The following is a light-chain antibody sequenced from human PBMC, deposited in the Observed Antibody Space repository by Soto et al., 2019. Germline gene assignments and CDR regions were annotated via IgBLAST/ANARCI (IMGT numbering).Light chain of an antibody. CDR2: GAS. Sequence: DIVLTQSPGTLSLSPGEMATLSCRASQTVRSSPLAWYQQKPGQAPRLLIFGASTRAAGFPDRFSGSGSGTDFTLTISRLEPEDFAVYYCQQYGSSPRTFDQGTKVDIK. J-gene: IGKJ1*01. CDR1: QTVRSSP. V-gene: IGKV3-20*01. CDR3: QQYGSSPRT.